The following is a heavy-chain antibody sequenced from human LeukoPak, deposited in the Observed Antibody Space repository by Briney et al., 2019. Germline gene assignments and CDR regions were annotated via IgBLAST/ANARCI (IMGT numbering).Heavy chain of an antibody. CDR2: ISSSSSYI. Sequence: GGSLRLSCAASGFTFSSYSMNWVRQAPGKGLEWVSSISSSSSYIYYADSVKGRFTISRDNAKNSLYLQMNSLRAEDTAVYYCAREVGGLVHFGDWGQGTLVIVSS. CDR1: GFTFSSYS. CDR3: AREVGGLVHFGD. V-gene: IGHV3-21*01. D-gene: IGHD3-16*01. J-gene: IGHJ4*02.